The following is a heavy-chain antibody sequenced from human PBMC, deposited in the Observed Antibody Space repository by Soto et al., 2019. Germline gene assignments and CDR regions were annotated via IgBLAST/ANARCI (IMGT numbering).Heavy chain of an antibody. J-gene: IGHJ3*02. D-gene: IGHD3-3*01. CDR2: ISSSSSYI. CDR3: ARDPGVGGRGAFDI. V-gene: IGHV3-21*01. CDR1: GFTFSSYS. Sequence: EVQLVESGGGLVKPGGSLRLSCAASGFTFSSYSMNWVRQAPGKGLEWVSSISSSSSYIYYADSVKGRFTISRDNAKNSLYLQMNSLRAEDTAVYYCARDPGVGGRGAFDIWGQGTMVTVSS.